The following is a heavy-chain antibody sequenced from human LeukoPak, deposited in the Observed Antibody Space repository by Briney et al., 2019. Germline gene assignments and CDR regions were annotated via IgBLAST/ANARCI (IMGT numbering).Heavy chain of an antibody. CDR3: ARGGHRYIGY. J-gene: IGHJ4*02. CDR1: GFTFSSYS. V-gene: IGHV3-21*01. D-gene: IGHD3-9*01. Sequence: GGSLRLSCAASGFTFSSYSMNWVRQAPGKGLEWVSSISSSSSYIYYADSVKGRFTISRDNAKNSLYLQMNSLRAEDTAVYFCARGGHRYIGYWGQETLVTVSS. CDR2: ISSSSSYI.